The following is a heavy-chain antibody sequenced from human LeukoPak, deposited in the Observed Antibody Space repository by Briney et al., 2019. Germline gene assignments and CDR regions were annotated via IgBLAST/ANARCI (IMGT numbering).Heavy chain of an antibody. CDR2: INYSGST. CDR1: GGSFSGYY. J-gene: IGHJ4*02. CDR3: ARGSYYYDTTVYYAPDF. Sequence: SETLSLTCAVYGGSFSGYYWNWIRQPPGKGLEWIGEINYSGSTNYNPSLKSRVTISVDTSKNQFSLKLSSVTAADTAVYYCARGSYYYDTTVYYAPDFWGQGTLVTVSS. V-gene: IGHV4-34*01. D-gene: IGHD3-22*01.